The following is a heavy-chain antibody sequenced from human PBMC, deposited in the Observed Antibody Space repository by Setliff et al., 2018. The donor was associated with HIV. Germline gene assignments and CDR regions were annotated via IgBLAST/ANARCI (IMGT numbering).Heavy chain of an antibody. CDR3: ARGSDCDTTTRGDYYYMDV. Sequence: PSETLSLTCAVYGGSFSGYSWNWIRQPPGKGLEWIGEINYSGGTNYNPSLKSRVTISVDTSKNQLSLRLTSVTAADTAVYYCARGSDCDTTTRGDYYYMDVWGIGTTVTVSS. V-gene: IGHV4-34*01. CDR1: GGSFSGYS. J-gene: IGHJ6*03. D-gene: IGHD2-2*01. CDR2: INYSGGT.